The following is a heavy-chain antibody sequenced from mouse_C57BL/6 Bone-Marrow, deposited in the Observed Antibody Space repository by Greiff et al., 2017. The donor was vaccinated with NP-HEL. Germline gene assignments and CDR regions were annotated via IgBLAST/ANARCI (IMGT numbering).Heavy chain of an antibody. V-gene: IGHV1-69*01. CDR1: GYTFTSYW. Sequence: QVQLKQPGAELVMPGASVKLSCKASGYTFTSYWMHWVKQRPGHGLEWIGEIDPSDSYTNYNQKFKGKSTLTVDKSSSTAYMQLSSLTSEDSAVYDCARLDGSSYIYAMDYWGQGTSVTVSS. CDR3: ARLDGSSYIYAMDY. J-gene: IGHJ4*01. CDR2: IDPSDSYT. D-gene: IGHD1-1*01.